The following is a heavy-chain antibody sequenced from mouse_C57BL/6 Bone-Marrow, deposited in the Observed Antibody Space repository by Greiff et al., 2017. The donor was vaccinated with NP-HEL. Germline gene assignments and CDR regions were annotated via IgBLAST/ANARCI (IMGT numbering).Heavy chain of an antibody. J-gene: IGHJ1*03. CDR2: IYPRDGST. V-gene: IGHV1-85*01. Sequence: QVQLQQSGPELVKPGASVKLSCKASGYTFTSYDVNWVKQRPGQGLEWIGWIYPRDGSTKYNEKFKGKATLTVDTSSSTAYMELHSLTSEDSAVYFCARKDNYGSSYWYFDVWGTGTTVTVSS. D-gene: IGHD1-1*01. CDR3: ARKDNYGSSYWYFDV. CDR1: GYTFTSYD.